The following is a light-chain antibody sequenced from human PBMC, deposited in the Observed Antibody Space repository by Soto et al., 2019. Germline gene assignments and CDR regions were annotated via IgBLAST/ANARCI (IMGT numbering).Light chain of an antibody. J-gene: IGLJ3*02. CDR3: SLSYSGVRV. CDR2: DTS. V-gene: IGLV7-46*01. Sequence: QAVVTQEPSLTVSPGGTVTLTCASSAGPVTSRHYPYWFQQKPGQAPRALIYDTSNKHPWTPARFSGSLLGGTPALILSGAQPEDEADYYCSLSYSGVRVFGGGTKLPVL. CDR1: AGPVTSRHY.